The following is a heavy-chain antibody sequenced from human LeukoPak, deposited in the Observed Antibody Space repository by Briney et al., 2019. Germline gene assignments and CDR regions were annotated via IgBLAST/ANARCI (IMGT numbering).Heavy chain of an antibody. Sequence: GGSLRLSCAASRFTFSNYAMHWVRQAPGKGLEWVAVISYDGNNKYYADSVKGRFTISRDNSKNTLYLEMNSLRAEDTAVYYCAREYSYGSDHWGQGTLVTVSS. J-gene: IGHJ4*02. CDR3: AREYSYGSDH. D-gene: IGHD5-18*01. V-gene: IGHV3-30*04. CDR2: ISYDGNNK. CDR1: RFTFSNYA.